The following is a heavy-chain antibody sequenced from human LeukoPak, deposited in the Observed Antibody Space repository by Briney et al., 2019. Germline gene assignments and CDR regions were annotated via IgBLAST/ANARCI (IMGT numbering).Heavy chain of an antibody. CDR3: ARDSLRLSWFDP. J-gene: IGHJ5*02. Sequence: PSETLSLTCTVSGGSITSSFYWAWIRQPPGKGLEWIGSISYTGNTYYNPSLKSRVTISVDTSKNQFSLRLTSVTAADTAVYYCARDSLRLSWFDPWGQGTLVTVSS. V-gene: IGHV4-39*01. CDR1: GGSITSSFY. D-gene: IGHD2-21*01. CDR2: ISYTGNT.